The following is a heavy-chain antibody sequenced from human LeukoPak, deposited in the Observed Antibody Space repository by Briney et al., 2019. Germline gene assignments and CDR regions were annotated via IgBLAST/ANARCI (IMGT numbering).Heavy chain of an antibody. D-gene: IGHD3-10*01. V-gene: IGHV3-23*01. CDR3: AKGRGALWFGELLLDAFDI. Sequence: GGSLRLSCAASGFTFSSYAISWVRQAPGKGLEWVSAISGSGGSTYYADSVKGRFTISRDNSKNTLYLQMNSLRAEDTAVYYCAKGRGALWFGELLLDAFDIWGQGKMVTVSS. CDR1: GFTFSSYA. J-gene: IGHJ3*02. CDR2: ISGSGGST.